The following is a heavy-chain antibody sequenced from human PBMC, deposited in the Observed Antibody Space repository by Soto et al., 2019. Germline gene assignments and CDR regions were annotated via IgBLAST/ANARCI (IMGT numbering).Heavy chain of an antibody. CDR1: GYSFSTYA. V-gene: IGHV1-18*01. CDR2: ITPNNGYT. CDR3: ATSYDSGFDP. J-gene: IGHJ5*02. Sequence: QLQLMQSGGEAKNPGASVKVSCEASGYSFSTYAISWLRQAPGKGLEWMGLITPNNGYTNYAQKFQGRLMLTTDIPSSTAYMELTSLRYDDTAMYYCATSYDSGFDPWGQGTLVSVS. D-gene: IGHD3-3*01.